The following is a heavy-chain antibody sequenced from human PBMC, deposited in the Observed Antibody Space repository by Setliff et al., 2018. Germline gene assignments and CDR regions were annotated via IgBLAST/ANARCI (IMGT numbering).Heavy chain of an antibody. D-gene: IGHD6-25*01. CDR2: LNNDGTTI. Sequence: GGSLRLSCAASGFTFSTYTMNWVRQAPGKGLEWISYLNNDGTTIYYADSVRGRFAISRDNARDSLHLQMNSLRAEDTAVYYCVRDTTSGWMLTNWGQGTLVTVSS. CDR3: VRDTTSGWMLTN. V-gene: IGHV3-48*04. CDR1: GFTFSTYT. J-gene: IGHJ4*02.